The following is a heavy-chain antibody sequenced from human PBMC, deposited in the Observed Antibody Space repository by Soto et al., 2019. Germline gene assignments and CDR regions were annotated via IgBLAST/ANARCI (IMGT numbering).Heavy chain of an antibody. CDR3: ARYSSGRAFDI. Sequence: QVQLQESGPGLVKPSQTLSLTCTVSGGSISSGDYYWSWIRQPPGKGLEWIGYIYYSGSTYYNPSLKGRVTRSVDTSKNQFSLRLSSVTAADTAVYYCARYSSGRAFDIWGQGTMVTVSS. J-gene: IGHJ3*02. D-gene: IGHD6-19*01. CDR2: IYYSGST. V-gene: IGHV4-30-4*01. CDR1: GGSISSGDYY.